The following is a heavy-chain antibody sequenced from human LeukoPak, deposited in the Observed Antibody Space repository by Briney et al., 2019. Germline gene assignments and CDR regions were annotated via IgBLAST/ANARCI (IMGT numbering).Heavy chain of an antibody. CDR2: ISYDGSNK. J-gene: IGHJ4*02. CDR3: AKVKRRYGSGMSYYFDY. V-gene: IGHV3-30*18. Sequence: PGRSLRLSCAASGFTFSSYGMHWVRQAPGKGLEWVAVISYDGSNKYYADSVKGRFTISRDNSKNTLYLQMNSLRAEDTAVYYCAKVKRRYGSGMSYYFDYWGQGTLVTVSS. CDR1: GFTFSSYG. D-gene: IGHD3-10*01.